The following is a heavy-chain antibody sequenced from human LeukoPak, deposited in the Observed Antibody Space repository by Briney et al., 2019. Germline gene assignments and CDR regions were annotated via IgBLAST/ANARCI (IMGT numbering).Heavy chain of an antibody. CDR2: MNGEGTTI. Sequence: PGGSLRLSCATSGLTFRTTWMHWVGQAPGKGLMWVSRMNGEGTTIDYADSVKGRFTVSRDYAKNTLFLQMNNLRTEDTALYFCATARNFRFEYWGQGSLVIVSA. CDR1: GLTFRTTW. D-gene: IGHD1-7*01. V-gene: IGHV3-74*01. CDR3: ATARNFRFEY. J-gene: IGHJ4*02.